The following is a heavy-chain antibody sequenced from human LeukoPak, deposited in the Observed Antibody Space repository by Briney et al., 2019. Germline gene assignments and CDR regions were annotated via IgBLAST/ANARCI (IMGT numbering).Heavy chain of an antibody. CDR3: ARDVDGYNSLDY. J-gene: IGHJ4*02. V-gene: IGHV4-30-2*01. Sequence: PSQTLSLTCAVSGGSISRGDYSWSWIRQPPGKGLEWIGYIYHTGSTYYNPSLKSRVTISVDRSKNHFSLKVNSVTAADTAVYYCARDVDGYNSLDYWGQGTLVTVSS. D-gene: IGHD5-24*01. CDR2: IYHTGST. CDR1: GGSISRGDYS.